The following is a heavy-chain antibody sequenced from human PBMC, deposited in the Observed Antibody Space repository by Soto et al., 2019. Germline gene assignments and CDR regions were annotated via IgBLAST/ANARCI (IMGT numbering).Heavy chain of an antibody. D-gene: IGHD5-18*01. CDR1: GFSLSTSEVG. CDR2: IYWDDDK. Sequence: QITLKESGPTLVKPTQTLTLTCTFSGFSLSTSEVGVGWIRQPPGKALEWLALIYWDDDKRYSPSLKSRLTSTKDTSKSTVALTRTTMDPLDTAKYTCVQIRTGPRIELYVGYYCDFWGQRTLVTVSS. J-gene: IGHJ4*02. V-gene: IGHV2-5*02. CDR3: VQIRTGPRIELYVGYYCDF.